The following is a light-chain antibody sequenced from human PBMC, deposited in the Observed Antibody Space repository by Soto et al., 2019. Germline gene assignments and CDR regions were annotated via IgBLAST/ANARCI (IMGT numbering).Light chain of an antibody. CDR1: QVISTS. J-gene: IGKJ2*01. CDR3: QQLNSYPYT. Sequence: DIQLTQSPSFLSPSIGESVTITCRASQVISTSLAWYQVKPGKAPKLLIYAASTLESGVPSRFSATVSGTEFSLTISSLQPEDFATYYCQQLNSYPYTFGQGTKLEIK. CDR2: AAS. V-gene: IGKV1-9*01.